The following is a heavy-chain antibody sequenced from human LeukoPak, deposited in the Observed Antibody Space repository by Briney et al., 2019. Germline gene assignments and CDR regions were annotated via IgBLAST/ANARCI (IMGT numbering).Heavy chain of an antibody. CDR1: GGSFSGYY. CDR3: ARRLLLWFGELSRFDY. CDR2: INNSGRT. J-gene: IGHJ4*02. D-gene: IGHD3-10*01. Sequence: KPSESLSLTSAVYGGSFSGYYWSWIRQPPGGGLGWVGEINNSGRTNYNPSPTSRVTISVDTSTKQISLKRSSVTAADTAVYYCARRLLLWFGELSRFDYWGQGTLVTVSS. V-gene: IGHV4-34*01.